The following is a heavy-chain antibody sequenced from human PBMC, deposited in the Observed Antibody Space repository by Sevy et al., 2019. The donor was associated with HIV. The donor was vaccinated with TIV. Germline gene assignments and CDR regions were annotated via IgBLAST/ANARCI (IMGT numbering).Heavy chain of an antibody. D-gene: IGHD3-10*01. J-gene: IGHJ4*02. V-gene: IGHV1-18*04. CDR1: GYTFTSYG. CDR3: AREYYLSMVRGVYYFDY. Sequence: ASVKVSCKASGYTFTSYGISWVRQAPGQGLEWMGWISAYNGNTNYAQKLQGRVTMTTDTSTSTAYMELRSRRSDDTAVYSCAREYYLSMVRGVYYFDYWGQGTLVTVSS. CDR2: ISAYNGNT.